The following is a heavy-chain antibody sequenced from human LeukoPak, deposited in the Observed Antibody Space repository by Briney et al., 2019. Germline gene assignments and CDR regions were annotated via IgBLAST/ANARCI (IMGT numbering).Heavy chain of an antibody. Sequence: PSETLSLTCTVSGGSISSSSYSWGWIRQSPGKGLEWIGSIYYSGSTYYNPSLKSRVTISVDTSKNQFSLKLSSVTAADTAVYYCARHRLGYGIAVAVSAFDIWGQGTMVTVSS. D-gene: IGHD6-19*01. V-gene: IGHV4-39*01. CDR3: ARHRLGYGIAVAVSAFDI. J-gene: IGHJ3*02. CDR1: GGSISSSSYS. CDR2: IYYSGST.